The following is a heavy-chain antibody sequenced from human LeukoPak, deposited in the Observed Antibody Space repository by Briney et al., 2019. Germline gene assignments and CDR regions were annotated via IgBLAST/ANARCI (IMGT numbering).Heavy chain of an antibody. CDR2: IYCRGST. Sequence: SETLSLTCSVSGGSISGSSYYWGWIRQPPGKGLEWIGNIYCRGSTYYNPSLKSRVIMSIDTSKNQFSLKVNSVTATDTAVYYCAKTVWSRLAAGLDSWGQGTLVTVSS. J-gene: IGHJ4*02. D-gene: IGHD2-21*02. CDR3: AKTVWSRLAAGLDS. V-gene: IGHV4-39*01. CDR1: GGSISGSSYY.